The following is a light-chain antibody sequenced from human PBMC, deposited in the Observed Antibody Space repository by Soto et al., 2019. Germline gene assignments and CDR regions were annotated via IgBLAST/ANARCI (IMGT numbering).Light chain of an antibody. CDR3: QQSYSTPYT. V-gene: IGKV1-39*01. CDR2: GAT. J-gene: IGKJ2*01. CDR1: QSISSF. Sequence: DIEMTQSPSSLSASVGDRVTITCRASQSISSFLNWYQQKRGKAPKLLIQGATALQSGVPLRFSGSGSGTDFSLTISSLQPEDFATYYCQQSYSTPYTFGQGTKVEI.